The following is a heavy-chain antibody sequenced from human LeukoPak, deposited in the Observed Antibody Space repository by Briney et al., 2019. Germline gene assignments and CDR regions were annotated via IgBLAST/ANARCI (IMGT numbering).Heavy chain of an antibody. V-gene: IGHV3-23*01. CDR3: AKDARRSSGWYFFDH. J-gene: IGHJ4*02. D-gene: IGHD6-19*01. CDR1: GFTFSNYD. CDR2: ISDSGGLT. Sequence: PGGSLRLSCVASGFTFSNYDMSWVRQAPGKGLEWVSVISDSGGLTYYADSVKGRFTISRDNSRNTLYLQMNSLRVEDTAVYYCAKDARRSSGWYFFDHWGQGTLVTVSS.